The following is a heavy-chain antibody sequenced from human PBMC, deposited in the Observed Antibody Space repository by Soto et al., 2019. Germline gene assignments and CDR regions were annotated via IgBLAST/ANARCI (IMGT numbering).Heavy chain of an antibody. CDR3: GREGIVGATFHGMDV. Sequence: PLKVSCKASGYTFTIYYMHWLRQATGQGLEWMGIINPSGGSTSYAQKFQGRVTMTRDTSTSTVYMELSSLRSEDTAVYYCGREGIVGATFHGMDVWDQGTTVTVSS. J-gene: IGHJ6*02. V-gene: IGHV1-46*01. CDR2: INPSGGST. CDR1: GYTFTIYY. D-gene: IGHD1-26*01.